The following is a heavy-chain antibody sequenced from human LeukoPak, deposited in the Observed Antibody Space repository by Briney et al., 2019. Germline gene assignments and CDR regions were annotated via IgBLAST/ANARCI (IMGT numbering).Heavy chain of an antibody. J-gene: IGHJ6*03. CDR1: GFTFSTYT. D-gene: IGHD3-3*01. CDR3: AREAVLTIFGVVIRRNYYYYYMDV. Sequence: PGGSLRLSCAGSGFTFSTYTMNWVRQAPGKGLEWVSSISSSSSYIYYGDSVKGRFTVSRDNARNSLSLQMNSLRAEDTAVYYCAREAVLTIFGVVIRRNYYYYYMDVWGKGTTVTVSS. CDR2: ISSSSSYI. V-gene: IGHV3-21*01.